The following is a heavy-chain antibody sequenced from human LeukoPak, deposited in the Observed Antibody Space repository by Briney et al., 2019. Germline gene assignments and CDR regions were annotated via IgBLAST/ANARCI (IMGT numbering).Heavy chain of an antibody. CDR3: TRYNNDHFDY. J-gene: IGHJ4*01. V-gene: IGHV3-33*01. D-gene: IGHD1-14*01. Sequence: GGSLRLSCAGSGFTFGGYGMHWVRQTPGKGLEWVAVIAYDGSRAFYTDSVKGRFTISRDNSKNTMSVQVDDLRAEDTAVYYCTRYNNDHFDYWGQGTLVTVSS. CDR2: IAYDGSRA. CDR1: GFTFGGYG.